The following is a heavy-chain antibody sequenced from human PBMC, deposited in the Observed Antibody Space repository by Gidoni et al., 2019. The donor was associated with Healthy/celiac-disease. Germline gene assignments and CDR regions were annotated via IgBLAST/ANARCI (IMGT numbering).Heavy chain of an antibody. J-gene: IGHJ4*02. Sequence: EVQLLESGGGLVQPGGSLRLSCAASGYPFSSYAMSWVRQAPGTGLEWVSAISGSGGSTYYADSVKGRFTISRDNSKNTLYLQMNSLRAEDTAVYYCAKDREWLVRYFDYWGQGTLVTVSS. D-gene: IGHD6-19*01. CDR3: AKDREWLVRYFDY. CDR1: GYPFSSYA. CDR2: ISGSGGST. V-gene: IGHV3-23*01.